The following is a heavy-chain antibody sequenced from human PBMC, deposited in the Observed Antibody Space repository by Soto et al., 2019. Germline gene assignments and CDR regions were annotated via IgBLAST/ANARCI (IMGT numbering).Heavy chain of an antibody. CDR3: ARQYGSGSFDY. V-gene: IGHV5-51*01. Sequence: GESLKISCKGSGYSFAIYWIGWVRQMPGKGLEWMGIIYPDDSDIRYSPSFQGQVTVSADKSISTAYLQWSSLKASDTAIYYCARQYGSGSFDYWGQGTLVTVSS. CDR1: GYSFAIYW. D-gene: IGHD3-10*01. CDR2: IYPDDSDI. J-gene: IGHJ4*02.